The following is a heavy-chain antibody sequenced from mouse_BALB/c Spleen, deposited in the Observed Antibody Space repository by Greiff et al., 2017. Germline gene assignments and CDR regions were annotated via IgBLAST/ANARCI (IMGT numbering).Heavy chain of an antibody. CDR1: GYNFTSYW. CDR3: ARSGYDRGYAMDY. V-gene: IGHV1-55*01. Sequence: VQLQQPGAELVKPGTSVKLSCKASGYNFTSYWINWVKLRPGQGLEWIGDIYPGSGSTNYNEKFKSKATLTVDTSSSTAYMQLSSLASEDSALYYCARSGYDRGYAMDYWGQGTSVTVSS. J-gene: IGHJ4*01. D-gene: IGHD2-14*01. CDR2: IYPGSGST.